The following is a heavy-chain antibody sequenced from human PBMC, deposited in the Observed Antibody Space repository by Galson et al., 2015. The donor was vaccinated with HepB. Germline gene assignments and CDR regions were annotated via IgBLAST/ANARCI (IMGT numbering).Heavy chain of an antibody. CDR3: TRGSGIAAAGNPFDY. J-gene: IGHJ4*02. CDR2: IRSKANSYAT. V-gene: IGHV3-73*01. Sequence: SLRLSCAASGFTFSGSAMHWVRQASGKGLEWVGRIRSKANSYATAYAASVKGRFTISRDDSKNTAYLQMNSLKTEDTAVYYCTRGSGIAAAGNPFDYWGQGTLVTVSS. CDR1: GFTFSGSA. D-gene: IGHD6-13*01.